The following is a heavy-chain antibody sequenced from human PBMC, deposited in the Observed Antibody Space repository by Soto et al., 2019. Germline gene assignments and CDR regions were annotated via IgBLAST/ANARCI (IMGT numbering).Heavy chain of an antibody. CDR1: GDSVSSNSAA. CDR3: ARDPRSSGWSLYYYGMDV. Sequence: SQTLSLTCAISGDSVSSNSAAWNWISQSPSRGLEWLGRTYYRSKWYNDYAVSVKSRITINPDTSKNQFSLQLNSVTPEDTAVYYCARDPRSSGWSLYYYGMDVWGQGTTVTVSS. CDR2: TYYRSKWYN. V-gene: IGHV6-1*01. J-gene: IGHJ6*02. D-gene: IGHD6-19*01.